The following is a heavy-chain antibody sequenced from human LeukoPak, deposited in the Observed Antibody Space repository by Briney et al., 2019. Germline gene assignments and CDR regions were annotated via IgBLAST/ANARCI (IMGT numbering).Heavy chain of an antibody. Sequence: GGSLRLSCTASGFTFSDYSMNWVRQTPEKGLEWVSSISGSSTHLYYADSVRGRFTISRDNAKNSLYLQMNSLRAEDTAVYYCASGRTRILGPWSPRAYYMDVWGKGTTVTVSS. CDR2: ISGSSTHL. CDR3: ASGRTRILGPWSPRAYYMDV. J-gene: IGHJ6*03. CDR1: GFTFSDYS. D-gene: IGHD2-15*01. V-gene: IGHV3-21*01.